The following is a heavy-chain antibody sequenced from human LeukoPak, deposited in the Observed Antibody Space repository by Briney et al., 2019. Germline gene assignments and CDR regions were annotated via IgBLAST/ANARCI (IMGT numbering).Heavy chain of an antibody. V-gene: IGHV3-33*01. Sequence: GGSLRLSCAASGFTFSSYGMHWVRQAPGKGLEWVAVIWYDGSNKYYADSVKGRFTISRDNSKNTLYLQMNSLRAEDTAVYYCARDFNSMAAAGTVGYWGQGTLVTVSS. CDR1: GFTFSSYG. CDR3: ARDFNSMAAAGTVGY. D-gene: IGHD6-13*01. CDR2: IWYDGSNK. J-gene: IGHJ4*02.